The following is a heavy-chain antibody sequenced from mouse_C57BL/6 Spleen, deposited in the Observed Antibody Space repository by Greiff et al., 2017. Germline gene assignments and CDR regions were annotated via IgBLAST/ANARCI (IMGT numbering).Heavy chain of an antibody. CDR2: IYPSDSET. V-gene: IGHV1-61*01. CDR3: ARKDGGFDY. J-gene: IGHJ2*01. Sequence: QVQLKQPGAELVRPGSSVKLSCKASGYTFTSYWMDWVKQRPGQGLEWIGNIYPSDSETHYNQKFKDKATLTVDKSSSTAYMQLSSLTSEDSAVYYCARKDGGFDYWGQGTTLTVSS. CDR1: GYTFTSYW. D-gene: IGHD2-3*01.